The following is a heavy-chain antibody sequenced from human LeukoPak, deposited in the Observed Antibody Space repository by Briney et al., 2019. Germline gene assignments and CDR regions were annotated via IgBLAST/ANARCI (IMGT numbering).Heavy chain of an antibody. CDR3: ARAQGDGYDDAFDI. CDR1: GFTFSSYS. Sequence: GGSLRLSCAASGFTFSSYSMNWVRQAPGKGLEWVSSISSSSSYIYYADSVKGRFTISRDNAKNSLYLQMNSLRAEDTAVYYCARAQGDGYDDAFDIWGHGTMVTVSS. V-gene: IGHV3-21*04. J-gene: IGHJ3*02. D-gene: IGHD5-24*01. CDR2: ISSSSSYI.